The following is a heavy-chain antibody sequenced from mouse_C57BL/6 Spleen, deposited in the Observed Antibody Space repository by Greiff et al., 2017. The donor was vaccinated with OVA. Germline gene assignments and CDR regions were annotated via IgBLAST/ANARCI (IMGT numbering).Heavy chain of an antibody. Sequence: EVQVVESGGGLMKPGGSLKLSCAASGFTFSDYGMHWVRQAPEKGLEWVAYISSGSSTIYYADTVKGRFTISRDNAKNTLFLQMTSLRSEDTAMYYCARQGDYDRYFDYWGQGTTLTVSS. CDR1: GFTFSDYG. CDR2: ISSGSSTI. J-gene: IGHJ2*01. CDR3: ARQGDYDRYFDY. D-gene: IGHD2-4*01. V-gene: IGHV5-17*01.